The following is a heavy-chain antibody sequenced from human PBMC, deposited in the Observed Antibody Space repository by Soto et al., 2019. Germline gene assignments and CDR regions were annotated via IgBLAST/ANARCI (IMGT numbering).Heavy chain of an antibody. V-gene: IGHV4-30-4*01. CDR3: ARAAKTYYYDSSGYYYTFDI. Sequence: QVQLQESGPGLVKPSQTLSLTCTVSGGSISSGDSYWSWIRQPPGRGLEWIGYIYCSGSTYCTPSLKSRVTISVDTSKNQFSLKLSSVTAADTAVYYCARAAKTYYYDSSGYYYTFDIWGQGTMVTVSS. J-gene: IGHJ3*02. CDR1: GGSISSGDSY. CDR2: IYCSGST. D-gene: IGHD3-22*01.